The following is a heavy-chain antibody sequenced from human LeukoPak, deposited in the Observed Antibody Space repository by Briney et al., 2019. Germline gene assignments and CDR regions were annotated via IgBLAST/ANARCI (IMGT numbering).Heavy chain of an antibody. CDR1: GGSISSSSYY. D-gene: IGHD3-10*01. J-gene: IGHJ4*02. V-gene: IGHV4-39*01. CDR3: ARLRITMVRGVDC. CDR2: IYYSGST. Sequence: SETLSLTCTVSGGSISSSSYYWGWIRQPPGKGLEWIGSIYYSGSTYYNPSLKSRVTISVDTSKNQFSLKLSSVTAADTAVYYCARLRITMVRGVDCWGQGTLVTVSS.